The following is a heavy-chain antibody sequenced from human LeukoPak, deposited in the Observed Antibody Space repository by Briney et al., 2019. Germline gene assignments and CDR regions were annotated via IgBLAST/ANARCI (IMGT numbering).Heavy chain of an antibody. CDR2: IYYSGST. CDR1: GGSISSGTYY. D-gene: IGHD3-22*01. Sequence: TLSLTCIVSGGSISSGTYYWSWIRQHPGKGLEWIGYIYYSGSTYYNPSLKSRVTISVDTSKNQFSLKLSSVTAADTAVYYCARGGEYYYDSSGYYDTFDYWGQGTLVTVSS. J-gene: IGHJ4*02. CDR3: ARGGEYYYDSSGYYDTFDY. V-gene: IGHV4-31*03.